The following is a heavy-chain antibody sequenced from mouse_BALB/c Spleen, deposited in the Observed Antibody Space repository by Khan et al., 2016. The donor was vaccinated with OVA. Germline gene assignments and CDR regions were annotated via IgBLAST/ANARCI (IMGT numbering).Heavy chain of an antibody. CDR2: IRYDGSN. V-gene: IGHV3-6*02. J-gene: IGHJ1*01. CDR3: ARDYYGTSWYFDV. Sequence: VQLQESGPGLVKPSQSLSLTCSVTGYSITSGYYWNWIRQFPGNKLEWMDYIRYDGSNNYNPSLKNRISITRDTSQNQFFLKLNSVTTEDTATYYCARDYYGTSWYFDVWGAATTVTVSS. CDR1: GYSITSGYY. D-gene: IGHD1-1*01.